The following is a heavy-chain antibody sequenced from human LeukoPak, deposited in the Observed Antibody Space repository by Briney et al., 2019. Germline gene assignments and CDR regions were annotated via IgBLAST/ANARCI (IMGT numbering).Heavy chain of an antibody. CDR2: ISYDGSNK. D-gene: IGHD1-26*01. V-gene: IGHV3-30-3*01. Sequence: PGGSLRLSCAASGFTFSSNAMHWVRQAPGKGLEWVAVISYDGSNKYYADSVKGRFTISRDNSKNTLYLQMNSLRAEDTAVYYCARSIVGATRGAFDIWGQGTMVTVSS. CDR1: GFTFSSNA. J-gene: IGHJ3*02. CDR3: ARSIVGATRGAFDI.